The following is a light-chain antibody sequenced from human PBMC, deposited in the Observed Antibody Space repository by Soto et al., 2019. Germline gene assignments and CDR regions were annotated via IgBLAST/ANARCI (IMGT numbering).Light chain of an antibody. CDR2: DVS. V-gene: IGLV2-14*01. J-gene: IGLJ1*01. Sequence: QSVLTQPASVSGSPGQSITISCTGTSSDVGGYNYVSLYQQLPGKAPKLMIYDVSDRPSGVSNRFSGSKSGNTASLTISGLQAEDEADYYCSSYASSSLYVFGTGTKVTVL. CDR3: SSYASSSLYV. CDR1: SSDVGGYNY.